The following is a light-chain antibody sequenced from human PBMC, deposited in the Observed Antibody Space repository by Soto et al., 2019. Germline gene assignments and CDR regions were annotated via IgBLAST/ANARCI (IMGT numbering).Light chain of an antibody. Sequence: QSVLTQPRSVSGSPGQSVTISCTGTSSDVGGYNYVSWYQQHPGKAPKLMIYDVSKRPSGVPDRFSGSMSGNTASLTISGLQAEDEADYYCCSYAGSYTLVFGGGTKLTVL. CDR2: DVS. CDR3: CSYAGSYTLV. J-gene: IGLJ2*01. V-gene: IGLV2-11*01. CDR1: SSDVGGYNY.